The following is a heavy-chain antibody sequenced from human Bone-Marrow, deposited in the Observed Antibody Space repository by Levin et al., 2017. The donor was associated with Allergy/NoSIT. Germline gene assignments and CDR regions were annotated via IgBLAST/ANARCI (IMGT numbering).Heavy chain of an antibody. V-gene: IGHV3-30-3*01. CDR1: EFTFSTYA. Sequence: GGSLRLSCAASEFTFSTYAMHWVRQAPGKGLERVSVISTDGSKEHYADSAKGRFTISRDNSKNTLYLQMNSLRREDTDMYYCAREKVTMMVEIIESSFDFWGQGTLVTVSS. CDR2: ISTDGSKE. CDR3: AREKVTMMVEIIESSFDF. D-gene: IGHD3-22*01. J-gene: IGHJ4*02.